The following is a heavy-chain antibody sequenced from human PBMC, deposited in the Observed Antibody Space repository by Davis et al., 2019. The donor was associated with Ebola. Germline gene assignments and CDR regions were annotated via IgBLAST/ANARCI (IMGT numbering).Heavy chain of an antibody. J-gene: IGHJ3*02. CDR1: GGSFSGYH. CDR2: INHGGSP. D-gene: IGHD7-27*01. CDR3: ARGRYWGARDAFDI. V-gene: IGHV4-34*01. Sequence: SETLSLTCAVYGGSFSGYHWSWIRQSPGKGLEWIGEINHGGSPNYNPSLKSRVTISVDTSKNQFSLKLSSVTAADTAVYYCARGRYWGARDAFDIWGQGTMVTVSS.